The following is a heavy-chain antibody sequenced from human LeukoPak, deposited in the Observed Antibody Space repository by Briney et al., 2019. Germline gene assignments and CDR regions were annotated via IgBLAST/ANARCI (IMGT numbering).Heavy chain of an antibody. J-gene: IGHJ4*02. D-gene: IGHD3-3*01. V-gene: IGHV3-30*03. CDR3: ASFVEEDFHYFDY. CDR1: GFTFSSYG. CDR2: ISYDGSNK. Sequence: PGGSLRLSCAASGFTFSSYGMHWVRQAPGKGLEWVAVISYDGSNKYYADSVKGRFTISRDNSKNTLYLQMNSLRAEDTAVYYCASFVEEDFHYFDYWGQGTLVTVSS.